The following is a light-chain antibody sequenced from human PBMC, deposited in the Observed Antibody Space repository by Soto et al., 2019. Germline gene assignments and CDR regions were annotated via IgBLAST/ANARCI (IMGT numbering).Light chain of an antibody. CDR2: GVS. J-gene: IGKJ1*01. Sequence: EIVLTQSPGTLSLSPGERATLSCRTSQTVTANQLAWYQQKPGQAPRLLIYGVSTRAAGIPDRFSGSGSGTDFTLTITRLEPEDLAVYYCHQYGNLPQTFGQGTKVDIK. CDR1: QTVTANQ. CDR3: HQYGNLPQT. V-gene: IGKV3-20*01.